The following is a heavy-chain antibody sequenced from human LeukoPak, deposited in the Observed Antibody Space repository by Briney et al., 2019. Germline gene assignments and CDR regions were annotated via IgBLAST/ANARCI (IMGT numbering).Heavy chain of an antibody. V-gene: IGHV3-7*01. CDR2: IKHDGSEK. CDR1: GFPFSSYW. Sequence: GGTPRVSLAAPGFPFSSYWVSGGRPAPGKGVGWVANIKHDGSEKYYVDSVKGRFTISRDNAKNSLYLQMNSLRAEDTAVYYCARDSGWLQFDYWGQGTLVTVSS. J-gene: IGHJ4*02. CDR3: ARDSGWLQFDY. D-gene: IGHD5-24*01.